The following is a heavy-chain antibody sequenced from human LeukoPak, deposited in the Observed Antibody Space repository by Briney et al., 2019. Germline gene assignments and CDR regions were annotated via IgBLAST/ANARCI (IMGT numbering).Heavy chain of an antibody. Sequence: GASVKISCKASGYTFSSYYMHWVRQAPGQGLEWMGIINPSGGGTTYAQKFRGRVTMTRDTSISTAYMELSRLRSDDTAVYYCARVPGGYCSSTSCYFGYYFDYWGQGTLVTVSS. CDR3: ARVPGGYCSSTSCYFGYYFDY. CDR2: INPSGGGT. V-gene: IGHV1-46*01. D-gene: IGHD2-2*01. CDR1: GYTFSSYY. J-gene: IGHJ4*02.